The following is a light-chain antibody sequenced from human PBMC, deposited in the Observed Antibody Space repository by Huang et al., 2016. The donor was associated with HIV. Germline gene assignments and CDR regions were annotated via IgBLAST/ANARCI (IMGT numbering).Light chain of an antibody. CDR1: HDINNF. CDR3: QQYDIHPLT. J-gene: IGKJ3*01. V-gene: IGKV1-8*01. CDR2: AAS. Sequence: IRMTQSPSSLSASTGYRVTITCRANHDINNFLAWYQQRPGCVPKLLIYAASTLQSGVPSRFSGNGSGTDFTLTIGCLHSEDVATYYCQQYDIHPLTFGPGTRVDIK.